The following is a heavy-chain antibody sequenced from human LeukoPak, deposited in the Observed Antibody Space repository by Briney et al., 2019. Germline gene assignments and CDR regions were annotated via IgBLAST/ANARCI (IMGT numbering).Heavy chain of an antibody. CDR3: ARDGGGMTTVTTGRP. Sequence: PSETLSLTCTVSGGSISSYYWSWIRQPPGKGLEWIGYIYYSGSTNYNTSLKSRVTISVDTSKNQFSLKLSSVTAADTAVYYCARDGGGMTTVTTGRPWGQGTLVTVSS. CDR2: IYYSGST. D-gene: IGHD4-17*01. V-gene: IGHV4-59*01. J-gene: IGHJ5*02. CDR1: GGSISSYY.